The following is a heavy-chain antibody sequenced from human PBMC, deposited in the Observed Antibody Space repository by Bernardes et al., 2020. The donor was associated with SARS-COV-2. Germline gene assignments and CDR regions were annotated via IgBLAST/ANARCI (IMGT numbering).Heavy chain of an antibody. J-gene: IGHJ5*02. CDR2: SYYSGST. V-gene: IGHV4-39*01. CDR1: GGTISSSSYY. D-gene: IGHD3-3*01. CDR3: AIHLYYDFWSGYYPWFDP. Sequence: SETLSLTCTVSGGTISSSSYYWGWLRQPPGKGLEWIGSSYYSGSTYYNPSRKSRVTITVDTSKNQFPLMLSSVTAADTVVYYCAIHLYYDFWSGYYPWFDPWGHGTLVTVSS.